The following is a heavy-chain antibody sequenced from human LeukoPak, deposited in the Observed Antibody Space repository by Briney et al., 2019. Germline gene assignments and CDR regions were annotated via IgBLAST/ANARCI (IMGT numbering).Heavy chain of an antibody. CDR2: IRYDGSNK. Sequence: PGGSLRLSCAASGFTSSSYGMHWVRQAPGKGLERVAFIRYDGSNKYYADSVKGRFTISRDNSKNTLYLQMNSLRAEDTAVYYCAKDVSGYFDYWGQGTLVTVSS. J-gene: IGHJ4*02. CDR3: AKDVSGYFDY. D-gene: IGHD1-26*01. V-gene: IGHV3-30*02. CDR1: GFTSSSYG.